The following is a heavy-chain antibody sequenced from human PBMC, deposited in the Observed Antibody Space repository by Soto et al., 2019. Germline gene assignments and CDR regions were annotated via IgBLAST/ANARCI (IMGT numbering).Heavy chain of an antibody. D-gene: IGHD2-15*01. CDR3: ARVHCSAGTCLDGLDF. Sequence: XHSLSLTFVISGDSFSSNGACWNWIRQSPSRGLQWLGRIYYRSKWFHDYAASVESRMAINPDTSRNQFSLQLNYVTPEDTAVYYCARVHCSAGTCLDGLDFWGQGTTVTVSS. CDR2: IYYRSKWFH. CDR1: GDSFSSNGAC. J-gene: IGHJ6*02. V-gene: IGHV6-1*01.